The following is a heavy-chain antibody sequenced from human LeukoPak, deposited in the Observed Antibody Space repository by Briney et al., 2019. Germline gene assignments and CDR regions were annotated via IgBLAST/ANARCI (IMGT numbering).Heavy chain of an antibody. CDR3: ARHKKISSSGYYGSVWYFDL. CDR2: IYYSGST. V-gene: IGHV4-59*08. CDR1: GGSISSYY. D-gene: IGHD3-22*01. J-gene: IGHJ2*01. Sequence: SETLSLTCTVSGGSISSYYWSWIRQPPGKGLEWIGYIYYSGSTNYNPSLKSRVTISVDTSKNQFSLKLSSVTAADTAVYYCARHKKISSSGYYGSVWYFDLWGRGTLVTVSS.